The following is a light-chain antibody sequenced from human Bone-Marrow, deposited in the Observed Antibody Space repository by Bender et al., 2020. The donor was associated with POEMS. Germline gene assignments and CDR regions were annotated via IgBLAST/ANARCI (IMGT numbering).Light chain of an antibody. CDR2: EGT. J-gene: IGLJ1*01. CDR1: RSDVGSYNL. V-gene: IGLV2-23*01. Sequence: QSALTQPASVSGSPGQSITISCNGTRSDVGSYNLVSWYQQYPGKAPRLMIHEGTKRPSGVSNRFSASKSGNSASLTISGLLAEDEADYYCSSYAGSNNWVFGTGTTVTVL. CDR3: SSYAGSNNWV.